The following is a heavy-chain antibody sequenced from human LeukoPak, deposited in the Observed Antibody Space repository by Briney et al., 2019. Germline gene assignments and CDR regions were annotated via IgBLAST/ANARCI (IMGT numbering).Heavy chain of an antibody. J-gene: IGHJ5*02. CDR2: IIPILGIA. CDR1: GGTFSSYA. D-gene: IGHD6-19*01. CDR3: ARDSQWSRLGDWFDP. Sequence: ASVKVSCKASGGTFSSYAISWVRQAPGQGLEWMGRIIPILGIANYAQKFQGRVTITADKSTSTAYMELSSLRSEDTAVYCCARDSQWSRLGDWFDPWGQGTLVTVSS. V-gene: IGHV1-69*04.